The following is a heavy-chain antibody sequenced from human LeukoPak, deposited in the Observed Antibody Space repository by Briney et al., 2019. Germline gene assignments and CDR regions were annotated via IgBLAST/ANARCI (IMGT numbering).Heavy chain of an antibody. CDR2: ISGSGGST. V-gene: IGHV3-23*01. CDR1: GFTLSSYA. J-gene: IGHJ4*02. CDR3: AKDASSGYYQYYFDY. Sequence: GGSLRLSCAASGFTLSSYAMSWVRQAPGKGLEWVSAISGSGGSTYYADSVKGRFTISRDNSKNTLYLQMNSLRAEDTAVYYCAKDASSGYYQYYFDYWGQGTLVTVSS. D-gene: IGHD3-22*01.